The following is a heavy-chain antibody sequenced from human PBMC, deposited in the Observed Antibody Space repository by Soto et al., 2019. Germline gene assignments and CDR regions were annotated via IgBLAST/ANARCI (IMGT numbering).Heavy chain of an antibody. D-gene: IGHD3-16*01. CDR3: ARGELWPDYFDY. CDR2: ISGSSSYI. V-gene: IGHV3-21*01. Sequence: GGSLRLSCAASGFTFSTYSMNWVRQAPGKGLEWVSSISGSSSYIYYADSVKGRFTISRDNAKNSLYLQMNSLRAEDTAVYYCARGELWPDYFDYWGQGTLVTVSS. CDR1: GFTFSTYS. J-gene: IGHJ4*02.